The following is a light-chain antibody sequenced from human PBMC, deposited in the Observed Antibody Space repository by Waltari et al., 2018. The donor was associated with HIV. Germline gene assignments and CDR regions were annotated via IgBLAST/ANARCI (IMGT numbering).Light chain of an antibody. CDR2: EDN. CDR1: SGSIASNY. CDR3: QSYDSSNVV. V-gene: IGLV6-57*03. Sequence: NFMLTQPHSVSESPGKTVTISCTRSSGSIASNYVQGYQQRPGSAPTTVIAEDNQRPSGVPDRFSGSIATSSNSASLSISGLKTEDEADYYCQSYDSSNVVFGGGTKLTVL. J-gene: IGLJ2*01.